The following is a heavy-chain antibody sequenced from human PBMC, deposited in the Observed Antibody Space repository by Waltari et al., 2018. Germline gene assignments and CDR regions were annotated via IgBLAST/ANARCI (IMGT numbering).Heavy chain of an antibody. D-gene: IGHD3-9*01. Sequence: QVQLQESGPGLVKPSETLSLTCTVSGGSISSHYWSWIRQPPGKGLEWIGYIYYSGSTNYNPSLKSRVTISVDTSKNQFALKLSSVTAADTAVYYCARGPGLTEFPNRSLDYWGQGTLVTVSS. CDR2: IYYSGST. CDR1: GGSISSHY. V-gene: IGHV4-59*11. J-gene: IGHJ4*02. CDR3: ARGPGLTEFPNRSLDY.